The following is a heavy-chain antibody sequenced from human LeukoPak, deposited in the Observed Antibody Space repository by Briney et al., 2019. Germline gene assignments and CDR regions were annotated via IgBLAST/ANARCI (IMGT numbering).Heavy chain of an antibody. J-gene: IGHJ3*02. CDR1: GGSISSGSYY. D-gene: IGHD6-13*01. CDR3: ARAQQLVLDGWSDAFDI. Sequence: SETLSLTCTVSGGSISSGSYYWSWIRQPPGKGLEWIGYIYYSGSTYYNPSLKSRVTISVDTSKNQFSLKLSSVTAADTAVYYCARAQQLVLDGWSDAFDIWGQGTMVTVSS. CDR2: IYYSGST. V-gene: IGHV4-30-4*08.